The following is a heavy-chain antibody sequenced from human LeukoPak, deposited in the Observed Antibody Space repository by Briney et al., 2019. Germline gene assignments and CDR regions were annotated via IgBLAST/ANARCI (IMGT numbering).Heavy chain of an antibody. D-gene: IGHD2-21*02. CDR1: GGSISSYY. J-gene: IGHJ4*02. CDR2: IYYSGST. Sequence: PSETLSLTCTVSGGSISSYYWSWIRQPPGKGLEWIGYIYYSGSTNYNPSLKSRVTISVDTSKNQFSLKLSSVTAADTAVYYCARVTQGANDYWGQGTLVTVSS. CDR3: ARVTQGANDY. V-gene: IGHV4-59*08.